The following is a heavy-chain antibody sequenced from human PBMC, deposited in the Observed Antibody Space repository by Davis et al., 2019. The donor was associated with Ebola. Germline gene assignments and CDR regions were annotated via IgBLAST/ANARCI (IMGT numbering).Heavy chain of an antibody. CDR1: GGTFSGSA. CDR3: THSSGYNNADY. D-gene: IGHD3-22*01. CDR2: IRSKANSYAT. J-gene: IGHJ4*02. Sequence: KVSCKASGGTFSGSAMHWVRQASGKGLEWVGRIRSKANSYATAYAASVKGRFTISRDDSKNTAYLQMNSLKTEDTAVYYCTHSSGYNNADYWGQGTLVTVSS. V-gene: IGHV3-73*01.